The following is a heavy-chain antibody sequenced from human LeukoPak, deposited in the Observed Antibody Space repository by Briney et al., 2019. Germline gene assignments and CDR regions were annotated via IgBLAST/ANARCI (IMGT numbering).Heavy chain of an antibody. CDR3: AREPNNVVTPAGFDY. D-gene: IGHD2-2*01. CDR2: ISSGADYT. Sequence: PGGSLRLSCAASGFTFSTYAMTWVRQAPGKGLEWVSTISSGADYTYYADSVKGRSTISRDNSKSTLYLQMNSLRAEDTAVYYCAREPNNVVTPAGFDYWGQGTLVTVSS. J-gene: IGHJ4*02. CDR1: GFTFSTYA. V-gene: IGHV3-23*01.